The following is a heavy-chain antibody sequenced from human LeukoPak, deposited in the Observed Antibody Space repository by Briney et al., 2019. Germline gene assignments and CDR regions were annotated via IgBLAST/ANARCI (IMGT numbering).Heavy chain of an antibody. CDR1: GGSISSSNW. V-gene: IGHV4-4*02. J-gene: IGHJ6*02. D-gene: IGHD6-25*01. CDR2: IYHSGST. Sequence: SETLSLTCAVSGGSISSSNWWSWVRQPPGKGLEWIGEIYHSGSTNYNPSLKSRVTISVDKSKNQFSLKLSSVTAADTAVYYCARAQRLPPPMSGMDVWGQGTTVTVSS. CDR3: ARAQRLPPPMSGMDV.